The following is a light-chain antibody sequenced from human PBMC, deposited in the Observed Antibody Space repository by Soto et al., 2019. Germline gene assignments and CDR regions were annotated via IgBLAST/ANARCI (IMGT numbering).Light chain of an antibody. CDR2: DAS. V-gene: IGKV3D-20*01. Sequence: PGERATLSCGASQRVSSSYLAWYQQKPGLAPRLLIFDASTRATGIPDRFGGSGSGTDFILTISRLEPEDCAVYYCQQYGRPPLTFGGGTKVEIK. CDR1: QRVSSSY. CDR3: QQYGRPPLT. J-gene: IGKJ4*01.